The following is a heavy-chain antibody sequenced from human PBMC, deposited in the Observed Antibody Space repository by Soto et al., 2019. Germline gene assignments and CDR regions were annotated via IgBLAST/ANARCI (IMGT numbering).Heavy chain of an antibody. Sequence: ASVKVSCKASGYTFTSYAMHWVRQAPGQRLEWMGWINAGNGNTKYSQKFQGRVTITRDTSASTAYMELSSLRSEDTAVYYCARVGNWNYPYYCYGMDVWGQGTTVTVSS. J-gene: IGHJ6*02. CDR1: GYTFTSYA. V-gene: IGHV1-3*01. CDR3: ARVGNWNYPYYCYGMDV. D-gene: IGHD1-7*01. CDR2: INAGNGNT.